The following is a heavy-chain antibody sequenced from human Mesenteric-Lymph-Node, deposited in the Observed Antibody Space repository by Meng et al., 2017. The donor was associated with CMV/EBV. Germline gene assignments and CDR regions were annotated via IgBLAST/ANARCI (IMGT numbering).Heavy chain of an antibody. J-gene: IGHJ6*02. Sequence: ASVKVSCKASGYTFTSYYMHWVRQAPGQGLEWMGIINPSGGSTSYAQKLQGRVTMTRDTSTSTVYMELSSLRSEDTAVYYCARSTVDDFWSGYYYYYYGMDVWGQGTTVTVSS. CDR3: ARSTVDDFWSGYYYYYYGMDV. D-gene: IGHD3-3*01. CDR1: GYTFTSYY. CDR2: INPSGGST. V-gene: IGHV1-46*01.